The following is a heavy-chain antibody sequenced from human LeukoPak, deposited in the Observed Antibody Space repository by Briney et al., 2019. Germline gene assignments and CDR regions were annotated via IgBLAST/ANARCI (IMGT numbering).Heavy chain of an antibody. CDR1: GFTFSQFW. CDR2: IKEDGSQK. J-gene: IGHJ5*02. Sequence: GGSLRLSCAATGFTFSQFWMSWVRQAPGKGLEWLTNIKEDGSQKFYVDSVKGRFTISRDNAKESLYLRMNSLRADDTAVYYCVRGPLVTADGLAWGQGTLVTVPS. V-gene: IGHV3-7*03. CDR3: VRGPLVTADGLA. D-gene: IGHD6-13*01.